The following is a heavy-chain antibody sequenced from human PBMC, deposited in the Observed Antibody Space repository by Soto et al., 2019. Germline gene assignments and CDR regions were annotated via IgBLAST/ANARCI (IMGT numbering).Heavy chain of an antibody. Sequence: SVKVSCKASGYTFTSYDINWVRQATGQGLEWMGWMNPNSGNTGYAQKFQGRVTMTRNTSISTAYMELSSLRSEDTAVYYCARVTKTIVVVPATRYYYYYGMDVWGQGTTVTVSS. CDR1: GYTFTSYD. D-gene: IGHD2-2*01. J-gene: IGHJ6*02. V-gene: IGHV1-8*01. CDR2: MNPNSGNT. CDR3: ARVTKTIVVVPATRYYYYYGMDV.